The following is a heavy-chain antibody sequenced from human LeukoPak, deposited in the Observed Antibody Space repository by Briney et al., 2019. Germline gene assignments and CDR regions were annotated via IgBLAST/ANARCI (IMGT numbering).Heavy chain of an antibody. V-gene: IGHV3-15*01. CDR3: ATDLGLTMIRGVIVH. D-gene: IGHD3-10*01. Sequence: GGSPRLSCAASGFTFTNAWMTWVRQAPGKGLEWVGRIKSKGDGETTDYAAPVKGRFIMSRDDSKATLYLQMNILQDEDTAVYYCATDLGLTMIRGVIVHWGQGALVTVSS. CDR1: GFTFTNAW. CDR2: IKSKGDGETT. J-gene: IGHJ4*02.